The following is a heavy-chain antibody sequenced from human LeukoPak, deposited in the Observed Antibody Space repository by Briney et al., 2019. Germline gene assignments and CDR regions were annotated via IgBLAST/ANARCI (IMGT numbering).Heavy chain of an antibody. V-gene: IGHV3-23*01. D-gene: IGHD3-22*01. CDR3: AKAEPLPAYYYDSSGSQEFDY. CDR1: GFTFSSYA. CDR2: ISGSGGST. Sequence: GGSLRLSCAASGFTFSSYAMSWVRQAPGKGLEWVSAISGSGGSTYYADSVKGRFTISRDNSTNTLYLQMNSLRAEDTAVYYCAKAEPLPAYYYDSSGSQEFDYWGQGTLVTVSS. J-gene: IGHJ4*02.